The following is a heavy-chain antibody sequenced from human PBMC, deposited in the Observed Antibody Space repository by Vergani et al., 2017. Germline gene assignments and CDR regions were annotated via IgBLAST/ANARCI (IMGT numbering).Heavy chain of an antibody. D-gene: IGHD3-9*01. CDR2: IYRTGRT. CDR3: ARRSGIVYDIFSGTQYFFDF. V-gene: IGHV4-38-2*01. J-gene: IGHJ4*02. Sequence: QVQLQESGPGLVKPSETLSLTCGVSGFSIDNGYYWDWIRQPPGKGLEWIGSIYRTGRTHFNPSLKSRVTISVDTSNNHFSLRLNSLTAADTAVYYCARRSGIVYDIFSGTQYFFDFWGQGTLVTVSS. CDR1: GFSIDNGYY.